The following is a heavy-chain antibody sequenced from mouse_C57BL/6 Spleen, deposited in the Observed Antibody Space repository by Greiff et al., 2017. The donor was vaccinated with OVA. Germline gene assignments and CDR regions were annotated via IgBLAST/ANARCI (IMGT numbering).Heavy chain of an antibody. Sequence: ESGPGLVKPSQSLSLTCSVTGYSITSGYYWNWIRQFPGNKLEWMGYISYDGSNNYNPSLKNRISITRDTSKNQFFLKLNSVTTEDTATYYCARDSYFYAMDYWGQGTSVTVSS. CDR2: ISYDGSN. J-gene: IGHJ4*01. CDR3: ARDSYFYAMDY. CDR1: GYSITSGYY. D-gene: IGHD2-10*01. V-gene: IGHV3-6*01.